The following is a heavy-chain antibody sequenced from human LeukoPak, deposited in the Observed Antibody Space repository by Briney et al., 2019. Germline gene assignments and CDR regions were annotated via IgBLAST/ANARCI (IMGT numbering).Heavy chain of an antibody. Sequence: SETLSLTCTVSGGSISSYYRSWLRQPPGKGLEWIGYIYHSGSTYYNPSLKSRVTISVDRSKNQFSLKLSSVTAADTAVYYCARAFAYYDSSGYLWDAFDIWGQGTMVTVSS. J-gene: IGHJ3*02. D-gene: IGHD3-22*01. CDR1: GGSISSYY. CDR2: IYHSGST. V-gene: IGHV4-59*12. CDR3: ARAFAYYDSSGYLWDAFDI.